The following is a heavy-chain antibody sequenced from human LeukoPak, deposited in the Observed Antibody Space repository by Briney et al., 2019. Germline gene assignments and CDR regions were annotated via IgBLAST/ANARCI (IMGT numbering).Heavy chain of an antibody. CDR1: GGSISSSSYY. D-gene: IGHD6-19*01. V-gene: IGHV4-39*07. Sequence: PSETLSLTCTVSGGSISSSSYYWGWIRQPPGKGLEWIGSIYYSGSTYYNPSLKSRVTISVDTSKNQFSLKLSSVTAADTAVYYCAGEDREQWLVFDYWGQGTLVTVSS. J-gene: IGHJ4*02. CDR2: IYYSGST. CDR3: AGEDREQWLVFDY.